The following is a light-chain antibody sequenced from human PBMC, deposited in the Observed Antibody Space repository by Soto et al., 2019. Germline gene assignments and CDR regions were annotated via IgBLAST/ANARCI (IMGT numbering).Light chain of an antibody. CDR3: LRHDSYPPT. Sequence: DIQMTQSPSAMSASVGDRVTITCRASQGIGDYLAWFQQKPGKVPKRLIYAASSLQPGVPPRFSGSRSGTVFTLTISSLQPEDFATYYCLRHDSYPPTFGQGTKVEIK. CDR2: AAS. CDR1: QGIGDY. J-gene: IGKJ1*01. V-gene: IGKV1-17*03.